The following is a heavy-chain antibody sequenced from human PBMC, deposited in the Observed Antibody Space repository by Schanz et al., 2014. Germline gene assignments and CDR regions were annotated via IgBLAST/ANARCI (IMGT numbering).Heavy chain of an antibody. Sequence: QVQLQESGPGLVKPSGTLSLTCAVSGGSISNANWWSWVRQPPGKGLQWIGEVYHSGGTNYNPSLKGGVTIPLDVSKTQFSRRLNSVTAADTAVYYCARSVGMVRRYFDSWGQGNLVTVSS. CDR3: ARSVGMVRRYFDS. CDR1: GGSISNANW. V-gene: IGHV4-4*02. CDR2: VYHSGGT. J-gene: IGHJ4*02. D-gene: IGHD5-18*01.